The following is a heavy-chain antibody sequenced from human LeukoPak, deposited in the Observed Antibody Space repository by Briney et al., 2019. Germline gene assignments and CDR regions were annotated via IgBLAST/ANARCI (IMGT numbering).Heavy chain of an antibody. V-gene: IGHV3-30-3*01. CDR3: ARDRIAAAGTVGYYYYGMDV. D-gene: IGHD6-13*01. CDR2: ILFDGSNK. J-gene: IGHJ6*02. Sequence: GGSLRLSCAAPGFIFSSYAMPWVRQAPGQGLGGGAIILFDGSNKYYADSVKGRFTISRDKSKNMLYLQMNSLRAEDTAVYYCARDRIAAAGTVGYYYYGMDVWGQGTTVTVSS. CDR1: GFIFSSYA.